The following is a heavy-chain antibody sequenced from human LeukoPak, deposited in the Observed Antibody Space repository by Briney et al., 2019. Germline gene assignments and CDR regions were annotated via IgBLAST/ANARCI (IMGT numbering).Heavy chain of an antibody. V-gene: IGHV1-2*02. D-gene: IGHD3-22*01. J-gene: IGHJ5*02. CDR2: VKPNMGGA. CDR3: AKAAVYYASSGYTSGWFDP. CDR1: GYTFTGYY. Sequence: ASVKVSCKASGYTFTGYYMCCVRQAPGEGLEWMGWVKPNMGGANEAQKFEGTVTITRDTSISTAYMEKSRLRSHDTAVYYCAKAAVYYASSGYTSGWFDPWGQGTLVTVSS.